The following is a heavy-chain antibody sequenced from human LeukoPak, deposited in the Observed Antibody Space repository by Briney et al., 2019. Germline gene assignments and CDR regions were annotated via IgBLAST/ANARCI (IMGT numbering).Heavy chain of an antibody. CDR2: ISAYNGNT. Sequence: ASVKVSCKASRYTFTSYGISWVGQAPGQGLEWMGWISAYNGNTKYAQNLQARVTMTTDKSPATAHIEPRSLRSDVPAVCYLPGSGRGTYFFFHYWGEGTLASVSS. V-gene: IGHV1-18*01. J-gene: IGHJ4*02. CDR1: RYTFTSYG. CDR3: PGSGRGTYFFFHY. D-gene: IGHD1-26*01.